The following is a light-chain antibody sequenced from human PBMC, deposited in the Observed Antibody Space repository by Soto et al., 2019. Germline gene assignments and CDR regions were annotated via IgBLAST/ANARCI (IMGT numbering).Light chain of an antibody. V-gene: IGKV1-5*01. CDR3: QQYNNYWT. J-gene: IGKJ1*01. Sequence: DIPMTQSPSTLSASVGDRVNITCRARQRISNWLAWYQQKPGKAPNLLIYDASSLEIGVPSRFSGSVSGTEFTLAISRLQSDDLGSYYCQQYNNYWTFGEGTKVEFK. CDR2: DAS. CDR1: QRISNW.